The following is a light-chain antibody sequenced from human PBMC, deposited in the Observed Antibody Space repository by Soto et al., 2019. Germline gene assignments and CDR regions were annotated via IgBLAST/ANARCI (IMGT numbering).Light chain of an antibody. J-gene: IGKJ1*01. Sequence: EIVLTQSPGTLSLSPGERATLSCRASQSVSSSYLAWYQQKPCQAPRLLIYGASSRATGIPDRFSGSGSGTDFTLTISRLEPEDFAVYYCQQYGSSPETFGKGTKVEIK. CDR2: GAS. CDR1: QSVSSSY. V-gene: IGKV3-20*01. CDR3: QQYGSSPET.